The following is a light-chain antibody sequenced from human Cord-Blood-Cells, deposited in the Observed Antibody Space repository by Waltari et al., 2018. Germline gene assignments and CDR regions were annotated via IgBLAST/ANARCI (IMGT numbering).Light chain of an antibody. CDR1: SLRSYY. V-gene: IGLV3-19*01. J-gene: IGLJ2*01. Sequence: LGQTVRITCQGDSLRSYYASWYQQKPGQAPVLVIYGKNNRPSGIPDRFSGSSSGNTASLTITGAQAEDEADYYCNSRDSSGNHVVFGGGTKLTVL. CDR3: NSRDSSGNHVV. CDR2: GKN.